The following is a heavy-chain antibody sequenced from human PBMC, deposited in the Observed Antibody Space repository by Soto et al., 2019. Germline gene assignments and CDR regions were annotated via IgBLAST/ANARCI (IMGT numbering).Heavy chain of an antibody. D-gene: IGHD3-9*01. CDR2: IYYSGST. CDR3: ATKSYDIGTFDY. J-gene: IGHJ4*02. CDR1: GGSISSGDYY. V-gene: IGHV4-30-4*01. Sequence: SETLSLTCTVSGGSISSGDYYWSWIRQPPGKGLEWIGYIYYSGSTYYNPSLKSRVTISVDTSKNQFSLKLSSVTAADTAVYYCATKSYDIGTFDYWGQGTLVTVSS.